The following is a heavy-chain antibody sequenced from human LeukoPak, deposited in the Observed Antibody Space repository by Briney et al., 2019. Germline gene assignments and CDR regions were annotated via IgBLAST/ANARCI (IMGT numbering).Heavy chain of an antibody. CDR1: GFTFSSYG. D-gene: IGHD1-26*01. Sequence: PGGSLRLSCAASGFTFSSYGMHWVHQAPGKGLEWVSFIRYDESNKYYADSVRGRFTISRDNSKNTLYLQMNSLRAEDTAVYYCARAGSYYDAYYFDYWGQGTLVTVSS. J-gene: IGHJ4*02. CDR3: ARAGSYYDAYYFDY. CDR2: IRYDESNK. V-gene: IGHV3-30*02.